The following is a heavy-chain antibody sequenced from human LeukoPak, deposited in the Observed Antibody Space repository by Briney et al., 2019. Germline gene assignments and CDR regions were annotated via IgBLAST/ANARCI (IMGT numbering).Heavy chain of an antibody. Sequence: PGGSLRLSCAASGFTFNNYAMSWVRQAPGQGLEWVSSISDSGAGTYFADSVKGRFIISRDNSKNTLYLQMSSLRADDTAVYYCAKRQRITLLGVNTDYFDYCGQGTLVTVSS. CDR2: ISDSGAGT. D-gene: IGHD3-3*01. CDR1: GFTFNNYA. J-gene: IGHJ4*02. CDR3: AKRQRITLLGVNTDYFDY. V-gene: IGHV3-23*01.